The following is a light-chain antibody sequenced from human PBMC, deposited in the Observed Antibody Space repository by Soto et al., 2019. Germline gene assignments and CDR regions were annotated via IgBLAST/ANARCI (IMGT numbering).Light chain of an antibody. V-gene: IGLV1-40*01. CDR2: GNI. J-gene: IGLJ3*02. CDR3: QSYDSSLSAWV. Sequence: QSVLTQPPSVSGAPGQRVTISCIGSSSNIGAGYDVHWYQQFPGTAPKLLIHGNINRPSGVPDRFSGSKSGTSASLAITGLQAEDETDYYCQSYDSSLSAWVFGGGTQLTV. CDR1: SSNIGAGYD.